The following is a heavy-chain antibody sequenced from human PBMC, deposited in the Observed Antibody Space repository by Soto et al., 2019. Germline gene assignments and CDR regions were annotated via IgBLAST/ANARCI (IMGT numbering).Heavy chain of an antibody. V-gene: IGHV3-11*06. D-gene: IGHD1-26*01. CDR2: VSSSGSYT. CDR3: ARLKVGGNWYFDL. Sequence: GGSLRLSCAASGFNFGDYYMAWISQAPGKGLEWGSFVSSSGSYTKYSDTVGGRLTVSRDNGRNSLHLQVNSLRVDDTAFYGCARLKVGGNWYFDLWGRGTLVTVAS. CDR1: GFNFGDYY. J-gene: IGHJ2*01.